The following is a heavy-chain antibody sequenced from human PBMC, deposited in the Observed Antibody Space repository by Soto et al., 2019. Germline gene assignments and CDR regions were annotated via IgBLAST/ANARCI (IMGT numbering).Heavy chain of an antibody. J-gene: IGHJ6*02. CDR2: ISAYNGNT. Sequence: ASVKVSCKASGYTFTSYGISWVRQAPGQGLEWMGWISAYNGNTNYAQKLQGRVTMTTDTSTSTAYMELRSLRSDDTAVYYCAGLRRIQLWFGCMDVWGQGTTVTVSS. CDR3: AGLRRIQLWFGCMDV. D-gene: IGHD5-18*01. V-gene: IGHV1-18*01. CDR1: GYTFTSYG.